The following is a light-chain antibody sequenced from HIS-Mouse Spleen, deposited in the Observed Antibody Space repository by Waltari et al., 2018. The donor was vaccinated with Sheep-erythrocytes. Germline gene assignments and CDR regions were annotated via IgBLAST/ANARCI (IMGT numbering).Light chain of an antibody. CDR3: CSYAGSYNHV. CDR1: SSDVGGYNY. CDR2: DVS. V-gene: IGLV2-11*01. Sequence: QSALTQPRSVSGSPGQSVTISCTGTSSDVGGYNYVSWYQQHPGKAPKLMIYDVSKRPSGSPGRFSGRKSGNTASLTISGLQAEDEADYYCCSYAGSYNHVFATGTKVTVL. J-gene: IGLJ1*01.